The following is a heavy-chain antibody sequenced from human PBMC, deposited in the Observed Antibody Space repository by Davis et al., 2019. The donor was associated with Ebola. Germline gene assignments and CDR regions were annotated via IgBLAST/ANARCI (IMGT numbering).Heavy chain of an antibody. CDR3: ARGEVHYYGSGSYSYGAFDI. CDR1: GYTFTGYY. V-gene: IGHV1-2*04. J-gene: IGHJ3*02. CDR2: INPKSGGT. D-gene: IGHD3-10*01. Sequence: ASVKVSCKASGYTFTGYYMHWVRHAPGQGLEWMGWINPKSGGTNYAQKFQGWVTMTRDTSISTAYMELSRLRSDDTAVYYCARGEVHYYGSGSYSYGAFDIWGQGTMVTGSS.